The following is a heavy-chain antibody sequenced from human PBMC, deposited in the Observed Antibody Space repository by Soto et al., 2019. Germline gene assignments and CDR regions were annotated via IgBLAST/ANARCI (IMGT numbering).Heavy chain of an antibody. J-gene: IGHJ3*02. Sequence: ASVKVSCKASGYTFTGYYMHWVRQAPGQGLEWMGWINPNSGGTNYAQKFQGWVTMTRDTSISTAYMELSRLRSDDTAVYYCARYYYGSGSYYKYAFDIWGQGTMVTVSS. CDR2: INPNSGGT. V-gene: IGHV1-2*04. D-gene: IGHD3-10*01. CDR1: GYTFTGYY. CDR3: ARYYYGSGSYYKYAFDI.